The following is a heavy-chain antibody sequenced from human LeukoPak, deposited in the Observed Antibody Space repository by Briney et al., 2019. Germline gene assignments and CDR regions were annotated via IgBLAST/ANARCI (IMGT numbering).Heavy chain of an antibody. Sequence: SQTLSLTCTVSGGSISSGGYYWSWIRQHPGKGLEWIGYIYYSVCTYYNPSLKSRVTISVDTSKTQFSLKLSSVTAADTAVYYCARGVRGAVDYWGQGTLVTVSS. CDR2: IYYSVCT. V-gene: IGHV4-31*03. CDR1: GGSISSGGYY. CDR3: ARGVRGAVDY. J-gene: IGHJ4*02. D-gene: IGHD3-10*01.